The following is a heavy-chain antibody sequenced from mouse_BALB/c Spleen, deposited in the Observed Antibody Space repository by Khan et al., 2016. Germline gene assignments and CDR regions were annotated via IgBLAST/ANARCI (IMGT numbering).Heavy chain of an antibody. CDR1: GYSITSDYA. Sequence: EVELVESGPGLVKPSQSLSLTCTVTGYSITSDYAWNWIRQFPGNKLEWMGYISYSGSTSYNPSLKSRIPITRDTSKNQFFLQLNSVTTEDTATYYCASSNWDYAMDYWGQGTSVTVSS. CDR2: ISYSGST. V-gene: IGHV3-2*02. CDR3: ASSNWDYAMDY. D-gene: IGHD4-1*01. J-gene: IGHJ4*01.